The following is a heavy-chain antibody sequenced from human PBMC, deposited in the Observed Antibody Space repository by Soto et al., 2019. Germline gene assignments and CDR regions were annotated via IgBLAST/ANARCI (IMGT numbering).Heavy chain of an antibody. V-gene: IGHV3-23*01. J-gene: IGHJ6*01. CDR3: ARAAVAGTFYYYYYGMDV. Sequence: EVQLLESGGGLVQPGGSLRLSCAASGFTFSSYSMSWVRQAPGKGLEWVSGFRSGGDDETTYYADAVRGRFTISRDNSKNTLFLQMNSLRAEDTAIYYCARAAVAGTFYYYYYGMDVW. D-gene: IGHD6-19*01. CDR2: FRSGGDDETT. CDR1: GFTFSSYS.